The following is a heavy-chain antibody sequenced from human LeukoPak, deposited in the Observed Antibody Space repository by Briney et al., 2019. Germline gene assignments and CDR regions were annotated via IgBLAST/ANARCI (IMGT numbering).Heavy chain of an antibody. D-gene: IGHD4-11*01. V-gene: IGHV1-2*06. CDR3: ARYSNSQSPFDY. CDR1: GYTFTGYY. CDR2: INPNSGGT. Sequence: GASVKVSCKASGYTFTGYYMHWVRQAPGQGLEWMGRINPNSGGTNYAQKFQGRVTMTRDTSISTAYMELSRLRSDDTAVYYCARYSNSQSPFDYWGQGTLVTVSS. J-gene: IGHJ4*02.